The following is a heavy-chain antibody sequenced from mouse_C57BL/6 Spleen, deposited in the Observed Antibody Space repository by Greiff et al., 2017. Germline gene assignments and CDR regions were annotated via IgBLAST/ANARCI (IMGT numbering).Heavy chain of an antibody. CDR3: ARNGDGFAY. Sequence: QVQLQQSGAELVRPGASVKLSCKASGYTFTDYYINWVKQRPGQGLEWIARIYPGSGNTYYNEKFKGKATLTAEKSSSTAYMQLSSLTSEDSAVYFCARNGDGFAYWGQGTLVTVSA. CDR2: IYPGSGNT. CDR1: GYTFTDYY. D-gene: IGHD2-13*01. J-gene: IGHJ3*01. V-gene: IGHV1-76*01.